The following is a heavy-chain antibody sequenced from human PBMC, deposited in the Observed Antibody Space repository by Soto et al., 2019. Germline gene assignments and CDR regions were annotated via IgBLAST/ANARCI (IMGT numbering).Heavy chain of an antibody. CDR1: GYTFTGYY. D-gene: IGHD2-15*01. CDR2: INPNSGGT. Sequence: GASVKVSCKASGYTFTGYYMHWVRQAPGQGLEWMGWINPNSGGTSYAQKFQGWVTMTRDTSISTAYMELSRLRSDDTAVYYCARGLSTGDIVVVVAARLAAFDIWGQGTMVTVSS. V-gene: IGHV1-2*04. J-gene: IGHJ3*02. CDR3: ARGLSTGDIVVVVAARLAAFDI.